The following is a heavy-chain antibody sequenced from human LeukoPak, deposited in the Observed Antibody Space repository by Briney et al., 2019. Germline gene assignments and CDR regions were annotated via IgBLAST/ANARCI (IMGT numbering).Heavy chain of an antibody. CDR2: IYYSGST. CDR1: GGSISSSSYY. CDR3: ARDRGFEGIDY. D-gene: IGHD3-10*01. Sequence: SETLSLTCTVSGGSISSSSYYWGWIRQPPGKGLEWIGYIYYSGSTNYNPSLKSRVTISVDTSKNQFSLKLSSVTAADTAVYYCARDRGFEGIDYWGQGTLVTVSS. J-gene: IGHJ4*02. V-gene: IGHV4-61*01.